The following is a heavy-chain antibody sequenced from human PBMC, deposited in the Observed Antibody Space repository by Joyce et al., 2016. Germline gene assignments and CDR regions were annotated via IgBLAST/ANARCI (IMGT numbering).Heavy chain of an antibody. CDR2: IYWDDDK. D-gene: IGHD6-25*01. V-gene: IGHV2-5*02. CDR3: AHAPATDRYYGMDV. J-gene: IGHJ6*02. CDR1: GFSLRTSGVG. Sequence: QVTFKESGLTLVKPTQTLTLTCTFSGFSLRTSGVGVGWIRQPPGKALEWVALIYWDDDKRYSSSLKSRLTITKDTSKNQVVRTMTNMDPVDTATYYCAHAPATDRYYGMDVWGQGTTVTVSS.